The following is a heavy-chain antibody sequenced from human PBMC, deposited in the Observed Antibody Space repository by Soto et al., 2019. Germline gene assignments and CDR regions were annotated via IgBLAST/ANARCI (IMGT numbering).Heavy chain of an antibody. CDR3: ARLPNKITQT. Sequence: EVQLVESGGGLVQPGGSLRLSCVASGFTFSSYWMHWVRQAPGKGLVWVSSISNDGSSTSYADPVKGRFTISRDNAKNTLYRQMNSLRAEETAVYYGARLPNKITQTWGQGTLVIVSP. J-gene: IGHJ1*01. CDR2: ISNDGSST. CDR1: GFTFSSYW. V-gene: IGHV3-74*01.